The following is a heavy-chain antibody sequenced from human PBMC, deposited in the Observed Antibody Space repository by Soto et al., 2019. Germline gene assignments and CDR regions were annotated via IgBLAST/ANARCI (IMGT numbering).Heavy chain of an antibody. CDR3: AKGVGDYYDFWSFSG. CDR2: ISHDGDNK. CDR1: GFTFSRSG. D-gene: IGHD3-3*01. V-gene: IGHV3-30*18. Sequence: QVQLVESGGGVVQPGRSLRLSCAASGFTFSRSGMHWVRQAPGKGLEWVALISHDGDNKHYADSVRGRFTISRDNSKNTLYLQMNSLRPEDTAVYYCAKGVGDYYDFWSFSGWGQGTLVTVSS. J-gene: IGHJ4*02.